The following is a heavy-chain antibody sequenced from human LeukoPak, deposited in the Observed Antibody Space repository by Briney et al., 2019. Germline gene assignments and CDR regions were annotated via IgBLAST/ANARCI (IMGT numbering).Heavy chain of an antibody. Sequence: SETLSLTCTVSGGSISTNSYYWGWIRQPPGKGLEWIGSIYYSGSTYYNPSLKSRVTISVDTSKNQFSLKLSSVTAADTAVYYCARGADYYDSSGYDYWGQGTLVTVSS. V-gene: IGHV4-39*07. D-gene: IGHD3-22*01. CDR2: IYYSGST. J-gene: IGHJ4*02. CDR3: ARGADYYDSSGYDY. CDR1: GGSISTNSYY.